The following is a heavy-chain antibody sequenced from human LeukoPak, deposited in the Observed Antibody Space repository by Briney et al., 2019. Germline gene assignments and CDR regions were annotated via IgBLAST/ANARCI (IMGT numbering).Heavy chain of an antibody. CDR1: GLTFSSFS. Sequence: PGGSLRLSCAASGLTFSSFSFNWVRQGPGKGLEWVSSINTVASYIYYADSVKGRFTISRDNAKNSLYLQMNSLRAEDAGVYYCARLRRNSDKSGFYYYYDYGGQGTLVTVSS. CDR2: INTVASYI. V-gene: IGHV3-21*06. D-gene: IGHD3-22*01. J-gene: IGHJ4*02. CDR3: ARLRRNSDKSGFYYYYDY.